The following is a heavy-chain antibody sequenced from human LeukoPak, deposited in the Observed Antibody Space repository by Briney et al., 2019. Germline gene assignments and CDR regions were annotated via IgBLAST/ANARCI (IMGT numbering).Heavy chain of an antibody. CDR3: ARDNRVGIAVAGRYYYYYMDV. Sequence: ASVKVSCKASGYTFTSYGISWVRQAPGQGLEWMGWISAYNGNTNYAQKLQGRVTMTTDTSTSTAYMELRSLRSDDTAVYYCARDNRVGIAVAGRYYYYYMDVWGKGTTVTVSS. J-gene: IGHJ6*03. CDR2: ISAYNGNT. D-gene: IGHD6-19*01. V-gene: IGHV1-18*01. CDR1: GYTFTSYG.